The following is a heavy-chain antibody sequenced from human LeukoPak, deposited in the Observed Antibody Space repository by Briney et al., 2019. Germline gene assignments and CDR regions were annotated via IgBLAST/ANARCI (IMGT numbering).Heavy chain of an antibody. J-gene: IGHJ6*02. D-gene: IGHD3-3*01. Sequence: ASVKVSCKASGYTFTSYDINWVRQATGQGLEWMGWMNPNSGNTGYAQKFQGRVTMTRNTSISTAYMELSSLRSEDTAVYYCASSDFWSGYPYCYYGMDVWGQGTTVTVSS. CDR2: MNPNSGNT. V-gene: IGHV1-8*01. CDR1: GYTFTSYD. CDR3: ASSDFWSGYPYCYYGMDV.